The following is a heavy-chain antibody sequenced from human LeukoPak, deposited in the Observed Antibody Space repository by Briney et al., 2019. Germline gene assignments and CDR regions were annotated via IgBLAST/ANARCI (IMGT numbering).Heavy chain of an antibody. CDR1: GYTFTSNG. J-gene: IGHJ4*02. CDR3: ARDVYYYDSSAYYYFDY. CDR2: ISAYNGNA. Sequence: ASVKVSCKASGYTFTSNGISWVRQAPGQGLEWMGWISAYNGNANYAQKVQGRVTMTTDTSTSTAYMELRSLRSDDTAMYYCARDVYYYDSSAYYYFDYWGQGTPVAVSS. D-gene: IGHD3-22*01. V-gene: IGHV1-18*01.